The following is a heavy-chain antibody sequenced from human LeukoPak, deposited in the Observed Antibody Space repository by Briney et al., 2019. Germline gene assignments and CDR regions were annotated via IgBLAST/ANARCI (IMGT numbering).Heavy chain of an antibody. J-gene: IGHJ4*02. D-gene: IGHD3-9*01. CDR2: IFYSGTT. Sequence: PSETLSLICTVSGDSSGITGYYCGWIRQPPGKGLEWIGSIFYSGTTFSNPSLTGRVTISVDRSNNQISLNLTSVTAADTAVYYCARHRPTSRYFDLSFEYWGQGNLVTVSS. V-gene: IGHV4-39*01. CDR3: ARHRPTSRYFDLSFEY. CDR1: GDSSGITGYY.